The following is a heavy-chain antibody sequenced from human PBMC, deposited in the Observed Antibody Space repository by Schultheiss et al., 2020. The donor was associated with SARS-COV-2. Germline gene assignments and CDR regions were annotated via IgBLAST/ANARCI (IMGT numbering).Heavy chain of an antibody. V-gene: IGHV3-21*01. D-gene: IGHD4-17*01. Sequence: GGSLRLSCAASGFTFSSYSMNWVRQAPGKGLEWVSSISSSSSYIYYADSVKGRFTISRDNAKKSLYLQMNSLRAEDTAVYYCARDTTTVTTGSGLSYYGLDVWGQGTTVTVSS. CDR2: ISSSSSYI. J-gene: IGHJ6*02. CDR1: GFTFSSYS. CDR3: ARDTTTVTTGSGLSYYGLDV.